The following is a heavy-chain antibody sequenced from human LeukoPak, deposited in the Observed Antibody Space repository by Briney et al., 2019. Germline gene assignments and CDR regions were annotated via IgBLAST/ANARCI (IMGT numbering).Heavy chain of an antibody. CDR3: ARDSWGYYDSSGYLAYYFDY. J-gene: IGHJ4*02. D-gene: IGHD3-22*01. CDR1: GFTFSSYA. Sequence: SGGSLRLSCAASGFTFSSYAMSWVRQAPGKGLEWVSAISGSGGSTYYADSVKGRFTISRDNSKNTLFLQMHSLRAEDTAVYYCARDSWGYYDSSGYLAYYFDYWGQGTLVTVSS. V-gene: IGHV3-23*01. CDR2: ISGSGGST.